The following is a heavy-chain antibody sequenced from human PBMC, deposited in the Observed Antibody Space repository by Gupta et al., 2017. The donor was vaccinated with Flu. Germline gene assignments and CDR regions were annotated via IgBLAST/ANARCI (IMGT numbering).Heavy chain of an antibody. CDR3: VKSSSSSRPYYFDY. CDR2: ISDNSVYT. CDR1: GFPFRSYT. D-gene: IGHD6-6*01. Sequence: EVPLLESGGGSVQPGGSLRLPCAASGFPFRSYTMSWVRQAPGKGLEWVSAISDNSVYTYYADSVTGRFTISRDNSMNTLFLQMNSLRAEDTAVYYCVKSSSSSRPYYFDYWGQGTLVTVSS. V-gene: IGHV3-23*01. J-gene: IGHJ4*02.